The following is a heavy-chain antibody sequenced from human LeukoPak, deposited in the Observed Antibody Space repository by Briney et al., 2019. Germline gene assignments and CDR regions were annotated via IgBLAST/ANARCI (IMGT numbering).Heavy chain of an antibody. CDR2: MYYSGSI. D-gene: IGHD1-26*01. CDR1: GGSISSSSYY. CDR3: ARTRVPGSYSPKGPFDY. V-gene: IGHV4-39*07. Sequence: SETLSLTCTVSGGSISSSSYYWVWIRQPPSKGLEWIGSMYYSGSIFYNPSLKSRVTISINTSKNQFSLKVSSVTAADTAVYYCARTRVPGSYSPKGPFDYWGQGTLVTVSS. J-gene: IGHJ4*02.